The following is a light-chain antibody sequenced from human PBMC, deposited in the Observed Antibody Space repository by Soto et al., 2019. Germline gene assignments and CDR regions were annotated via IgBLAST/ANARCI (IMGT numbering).Light chain of an antibody. Sequence: QSALTQPPSVSGSPGQSVTISCTGTSSDVGSYNRLSWYQQPPGTAPKLIMYEVNTRPSGVPDRFSGSKSGSTASLTISGLQSEDEADYYCAAWDDSLNAGAFGGGTKLTVL. V-gene: IGLV2-18*01. CDR1: SSDVGSYNR. J-gene: IGLJ2*01. CDR3: AAWDDSLNAGA. CDR2: EVN.